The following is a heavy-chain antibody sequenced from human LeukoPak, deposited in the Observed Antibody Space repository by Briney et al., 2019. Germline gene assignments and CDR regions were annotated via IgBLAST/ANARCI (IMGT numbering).Heavy chain of an antibody. CDR2: IRYDGSNK. Sequence: GGSLRLSCAASGFTFSSYGMHWVRQAPGKGLEWVAFIRYDGSNKYYADSVKGRFTISRDNSKNTLYLQMNSLRAEDTAVYYCAKESMVRGVIIDFDIWGQGTMVTVSS. CDR3: AKESMVRGVIIDFDI. J-gene: IGHJ3*02. D-gene: IGHD3-10*01. CDR1: GFTFSSYG. V-gene: IGHV3-30*02.